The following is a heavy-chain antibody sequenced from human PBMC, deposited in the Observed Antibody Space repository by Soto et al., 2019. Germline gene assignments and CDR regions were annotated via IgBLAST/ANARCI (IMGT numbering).Heavy chain of an antibody. J-gene: IGHJ5*01. CDR3: ARDFYDSVGYTWFDS. D-gene: IGHD3-22*01. Sequence: SETLSLTCTVSGDTSTSYYWGWIRQAPGKGLEWIGHIHNSGTSTHNPSLNGRVTISIDMSKKQFSLKLTSLTSADTAVYYCARDFYDSVGYTWFDSWSQEPWSPSPQ. CDR2: IHNSGTS. CDR1: GDTSTSYY. V-gene: IGHV4-59*01.